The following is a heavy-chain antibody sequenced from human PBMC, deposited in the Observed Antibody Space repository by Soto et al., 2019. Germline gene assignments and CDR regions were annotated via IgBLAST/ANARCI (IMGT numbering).Heavy chain of an antibody. J-gene: IGHJ4*02. V-gene: IGHV1-69*08. CDR1: GGSFTSYT. D-gene: IGHD5-12*01. CDR2: IIPVIGLA. CDR3: ATERGSGYDLDS. Sequence: QVQLVQSGAEVKKPGSSVKVSCKASGGSFTSYTVSWVRQAPGQGLEWMGRIIPVIGLASYAQKFQGRVTCTADKSTTTVYMDLTSLTSDDTAVYYCATERGSGYDLDSWGQGTLVTVSS.